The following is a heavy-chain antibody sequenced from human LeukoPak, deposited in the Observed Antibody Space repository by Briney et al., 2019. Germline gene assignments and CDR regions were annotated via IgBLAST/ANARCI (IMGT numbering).Heavy chain of an antibody. D-gene: IGHD6-25*01. CDR3: ARAARGYDYFDY. Sequence: ASVKVSCKASGYTFTSYYMHWVRQAPGQGLEWMGIINPSGGSTSYAQKFQGRVTMTRDTSTSTVYMELSSLRSEDTAVYYCARAARGYDYFDYWGQGTLVTASS. V-gene: IGHV1-46*01. CDR2: INPSGGST. CDR1: GYTFTSYY. J-gene: IGHJ4*02.